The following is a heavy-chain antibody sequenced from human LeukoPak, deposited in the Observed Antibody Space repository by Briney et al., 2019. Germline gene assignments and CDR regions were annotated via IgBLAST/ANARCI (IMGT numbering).Heavy chain of an antibody. J-gene: IGHJ6*03. CDR3: ARGGYHFWSGRLYYYYHKDV. V-gene: IGHV4-34*01. D-gene: IGHD3-3*01. CDR1: GGSFSGYY. CDR2: INHSGST. Sequence: SETLSLTYSVYGGSFSGYYWSWIRQPPGKGLEWIGEINHSGSTNYNPSLKSRVTISVDTSKNQFSLKLSSVTAADTAVYYCARGGYHFWSGRLYYYYHKDVWGKGTTVTVSS.